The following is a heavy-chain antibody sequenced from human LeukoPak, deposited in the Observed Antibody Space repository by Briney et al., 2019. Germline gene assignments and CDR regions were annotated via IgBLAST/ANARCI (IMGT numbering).Heavy chain of an antibody. CDR2: ISGSGGST. D-gene: IGHD5-24*01. CDR3: AKEAHSFGPRMATNSDGY. J-gene: IGHJ4*02. CDR1: GFTFSSYA. V-gene: IGHV3-23*01. Sequence: PGGSLRLSCAASGFTFSSYAMCWVRQAPGKGLEWVSAISGSGGSTYYADPVKGRFTISRDNSKNTLYLQMNSLRAEDTAVYYCAKEAHSFGPRMATNSDGYWGQGTLVTVSS.